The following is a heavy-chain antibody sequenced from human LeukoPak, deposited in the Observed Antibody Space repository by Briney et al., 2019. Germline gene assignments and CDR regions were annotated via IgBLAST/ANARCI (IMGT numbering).Heavy chain of an antibody. CDR2: ISGSSGGT. Sequence: PGGSLRLSCAASGFTFSMYTMSWVRQAPGKGLEWVSAISGSSGGTYYADSVKGRFTVSRDNSRNTLYLQMNSLRAEDTAVYYCATAQYYYTSGSYYPLSDYWGQGTLVTVSS. J-gene: IGHJ4*02. D-gene: IGHD3-10*01. CDR1: GFTFSMYT. CDR3: ATAQYYYTSGSYYPLSDY. V-gene: IGHV3-23*01.